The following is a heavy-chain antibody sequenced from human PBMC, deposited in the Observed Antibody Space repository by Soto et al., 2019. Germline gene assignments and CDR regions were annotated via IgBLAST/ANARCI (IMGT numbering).Heavy chain of an antibody. CDR1: GGTFSSYA. CDR2: IIPIFGTA. V-gene: IGHV1-69*13. CDR3: ARAEYYYDSSGYRSDYYYYYGMDV. Sequence: SVKVSCKASGGTFSSYAISWVRQAPGQGLEWMGGIIPIFGTANYAQKFQGRVTITADESTSTAYMELSSLRSEDTAVYYCARAEYYYDSSGYRSDYYYYYGMDVWGQGTTVTVSS. J-gene: IGHJ6*02. D-gene: IGHD3-22*01.